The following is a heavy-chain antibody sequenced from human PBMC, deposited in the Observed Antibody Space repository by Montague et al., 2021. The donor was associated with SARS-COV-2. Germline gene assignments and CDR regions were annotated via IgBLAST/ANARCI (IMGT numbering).Heavy chain of an antibody. CDR3: AREGTVPGPRGIYFDD. V-gene: IGHV6-1*01. CDR2: TYYRSKWYT. Sequence: CAISGDSVSSHSAAWNWIRQSPSGGLVWLGRTYYRSKWYTDYAPSVKTRITITPDTSNNQFSLHLNPVTPGDTAVYYCAREGTVPGPRGIYFDDWGQGTLVTVSS. D-gene: IGHD1-1*01. CDR1: GDSVSSHSAA. J-gene: IGHJ4*02.